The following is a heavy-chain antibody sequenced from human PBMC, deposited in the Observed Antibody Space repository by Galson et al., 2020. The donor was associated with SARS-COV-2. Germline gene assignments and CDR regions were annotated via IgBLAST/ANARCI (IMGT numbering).Heavy chain of an antibody. CDR3: ARIDSSGCRGNY. CDR2: IDWDDDE. CDR1: GFSLTTSGMC. V-gene: IGHV2-70*11. J-gene: IGHJ4*02. Sequence: ESGPTLVKPTPTLTLTCTFSGFSLTTSGMCVGWIRQPPGKALEWLARIDWDDDEYYSASLKTRLTISKDTSKNQVVLTMTNMDPVDTATYYCARIDSSGCRGNYWGQGTLVTVSS. D-gene: IGHD6-19*01.